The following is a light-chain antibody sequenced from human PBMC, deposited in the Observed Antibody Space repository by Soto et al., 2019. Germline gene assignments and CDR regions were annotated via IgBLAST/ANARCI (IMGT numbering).Light chain of an antibody. J-gene: IGKJ3*01. CDR1: QGISSY. V-gene: IGKV1-9*01. CDR2: AAS. CDR3: QQLNSYPPFT. Sequence: DIQLTQSPSFLSASVGARVTITCRASQGISSYLAWYQQKPGKAPKLLIYAASTLQSGVPSRFSGSGSGTEFTLTISSLQPEDFATYYCQQLNSYPPFTFGPGTKVDLK.